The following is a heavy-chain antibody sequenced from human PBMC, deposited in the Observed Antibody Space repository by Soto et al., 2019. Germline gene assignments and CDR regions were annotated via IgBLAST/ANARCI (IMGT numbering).Heavy chain of an antibody. CDR1: GGSISSSNW. V-gene: IGHV4-4*02. CDR3: ARSYMVRGVANWFDP. Sequence: QVQLQESGPGLVKPSGTLSLTCAVSGGSISSSNWWSWVRQPPGKGLEWIGEIYHSGSTNYNPSLKRRLTISADNSKKPFSLELSSVTASAPAVYYCARSYMVRGVANWFDPWGQGTLVTVSS. J-gene: IGHJ5*02. D-gene: IGHD3-10*01. CDR2: IYHSGST.